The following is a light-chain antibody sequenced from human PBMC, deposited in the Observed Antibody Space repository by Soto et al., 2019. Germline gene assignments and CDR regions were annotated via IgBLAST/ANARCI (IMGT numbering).Light chain of an antibody. V-gene: IGLV2-14*03. CDR1: SSDVGAYIY. CDR2: DVS. CDR3: SSYTSSSTEV. Sequence: QSVLTQPVSVSGSPGQSIAISCTGTSSDVGAYIYVSWYQHHPGKAPKLILYDVSARPSGVSDRFSGSKSGNTASLTISGLQPEDEADYYCSSYTSSSTEVFGTGTKVTVL. J-gene: IGLJ1*01.